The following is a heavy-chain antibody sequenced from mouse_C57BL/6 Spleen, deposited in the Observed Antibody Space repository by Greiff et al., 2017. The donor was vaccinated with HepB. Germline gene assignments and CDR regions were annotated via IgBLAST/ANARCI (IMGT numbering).Heavy chain of an antibody. CDR2: IHPNSGST. Sequence: QVQLQQPGAELVKPGASVKLSCKASGYTFTSYWMHWVKQRPGQGLEWIGMIHPNSGSTNYNEKFKSKATLTVDKSSSTAYMQLSSLTSEDSAVYYCARSHYYGSSYGAMDYWGQGTSVTVSS. V-gene: IGHV1-64*01. CDR1: GYTFTSYW. D-gene: IGHD1-1*01. J-gene: IGHJ4*01. CDR3: ARSHYYGSSYGAMDY.